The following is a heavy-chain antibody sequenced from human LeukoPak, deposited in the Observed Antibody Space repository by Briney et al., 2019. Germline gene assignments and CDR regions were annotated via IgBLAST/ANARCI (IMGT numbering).Heavy chain of an antibody. CDR1: GDSLNRGSYY. CDR2: ISASGNT. Sequence: PSETLSLTCSVSGDSLNRGSYYWNWIWQPAGKGLEWLGRISASGNTNYNPSLKSRVTISVDTSKNQFSLKLSSVTAADTAVYYCASAPYYYYGMDVWGQGTTVTVSS. V-gene: IGHV4-61*02. CDR3: ASAPYYYYGMDV. J-gene: IGHJ6*02.